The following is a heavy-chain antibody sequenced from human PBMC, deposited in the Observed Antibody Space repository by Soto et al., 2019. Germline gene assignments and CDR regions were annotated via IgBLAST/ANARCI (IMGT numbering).Heavy chain of an antibody. Sequence: ASVKVSCKASGYSFTNNDVSWVRQATGQGLEWMGWMNPGSGGTGYAQKFQGRVTMTRDISIATAYMELSSLRSDDTAIYYCARMATFGSLNWFDPWGQGTLVTVSS. V-gene: IGHV1-8*01. CDR3: ARMATFGSLNWFDP. J-gene: IGHJ5*02. CDR1: GYSFTNND. D-gene: IGHD3-16*01. CDR2: MNPGSGGT.